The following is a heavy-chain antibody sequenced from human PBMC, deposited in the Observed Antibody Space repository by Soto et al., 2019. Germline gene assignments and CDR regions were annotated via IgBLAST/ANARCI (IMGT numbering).Heavy chain of an antibody. J-gene: IGHJ6*02. D-gene: IGHD2-15*01. CDR3: TTGSVEGV. V-gene: IGHV3-15*07. CDR1: GFSFSNAW. Sequence: EVQLVESGGGLVKPGGSLRLSCAASGFSFSNAWMNWVRQAPGKGVEWVGRIKRKIDGEATDYAGPVKGRFTVFRDDSKSALYLQMNSLKGDDTAVYYCTTGSVEGVWGQGTTVTVS. CDR2: IKRKIDGEAT.